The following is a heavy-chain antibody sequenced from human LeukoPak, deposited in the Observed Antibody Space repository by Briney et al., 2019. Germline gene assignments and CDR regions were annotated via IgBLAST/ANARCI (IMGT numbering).Heavy chain of an antibody. J-gene: IGHJ4*02. Sequence: GGSLRLSCAASGFTFSSYAMSWVRQAPGKGLEWVSAISGSGGSTYYADSVKGRFTISRDNSENTLYLQMNSLRAEDTAVYYCAKDSSYYDSSGLFDYWGQGTLVTVSS. D-gene: IGHD3-22*01. V-gene: IGHV3-23*01. CDR2: ISGSGGST. CDR3: AKDSSYYDSSGLFDY. CDR1: GFTFSSYA.